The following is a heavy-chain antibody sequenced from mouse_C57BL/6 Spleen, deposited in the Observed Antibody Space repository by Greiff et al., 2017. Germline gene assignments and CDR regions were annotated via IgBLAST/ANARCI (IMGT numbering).Heavy chain of an antibody. CDR3: AKHVGLLGNYADMDY. D-gene: IGHD2-1*01. J-gene: IGHJ4*01. CDR2: IWGGGST. CDR1: GSSLTSSG. V-gene: IGHV2-9*01. Sequence: VKLVESGPGLVAPSQSLSITCTVSGSSLTSSGVDWFRQPPGKGLEWLGVIWGGGSTNYNSALMSRLGISKDNSKSQVFLKMNSVQTDDTAMYYCAKHVGLLGNYADMDYWGQGTSVTVSS.